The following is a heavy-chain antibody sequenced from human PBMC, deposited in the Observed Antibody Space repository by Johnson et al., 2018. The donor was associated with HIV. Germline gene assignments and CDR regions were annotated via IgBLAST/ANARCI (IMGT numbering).Heavy chain of an antibody. Sequence: VQLVESGGGVVQPGRSLRLSCAASGFTFSSYAMHWVRQAPGKGLEWVANIKQDGSEKYYVDSVKGRLSISRDNAKNTLFLQMNSLRAEDTALYYCARDGGGSDIVVVTARNAFDIWGQGTMVTVSS. V-gene: IGHV3-7*05. J-gene: IGHJ3*02. CDR2: IKQDGSEK. CDR3: ARDGGGSDIVVVTARNAFDI. D-gene: IGHD2-21*02. CDR1: GFTFSSYA.